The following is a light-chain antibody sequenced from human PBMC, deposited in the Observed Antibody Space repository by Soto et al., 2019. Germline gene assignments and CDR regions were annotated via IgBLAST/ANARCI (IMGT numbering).Light chain of an antibody. J-gene: IGKJ2*01. V-gene: IGKV3-11*01. CDR2: DAS. CDR3: HQRSNWPWRYT. CDR1: QSVSSY. Sequence: EIVLTQSPATLSLSPGERATLSCRASQSVSSYLAWYQQKPGQAPRLLIYDASNRATGIPARFSGSGSGTDFTLTISSLEPEDFAVYYCHQRSNWPWRYTFGQGTKLEIK.